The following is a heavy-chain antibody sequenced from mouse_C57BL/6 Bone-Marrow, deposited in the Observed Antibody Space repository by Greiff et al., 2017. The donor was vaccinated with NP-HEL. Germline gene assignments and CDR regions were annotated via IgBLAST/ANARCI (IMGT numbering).Heavy chain of an antibody. J-gene: IGHJ3*01. CDR1: GFTFSSYG. CDR2: ISSGGSYT. V-gene: IGHV5-6*01. Sequence: EVKLQESGGDLVKPGGSLKLSCAASGFTFSSYGMSWVRQTPDKRLEWVATISSGGSYTYYPDSVKGRFTFSRDNAKNTLYLQMSSLKSEDTAMYYCAIHRGFAYWGQGTLVTVSA. CDR3: AIHRGFAY.